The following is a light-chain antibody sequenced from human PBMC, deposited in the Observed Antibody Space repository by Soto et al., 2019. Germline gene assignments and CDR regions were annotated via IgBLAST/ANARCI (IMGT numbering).Light chain of an antibody. CDR3: SSYTSSSKV. J-gene: IGLJ2*01. CDR1: SSDVGGYNY. Sequence: QSALTQPASVSGSPGQSITISCTGTSSDVGGYNYVSWYQQHPGKAPKLMIYDVSNRPLGVSNRFSGSKSGNTASLTISGLQAEDEADYYCSSYTSSSKVFGGGTKVTVL. CDR2: DVS. V-gene: IGLV2-14*01.